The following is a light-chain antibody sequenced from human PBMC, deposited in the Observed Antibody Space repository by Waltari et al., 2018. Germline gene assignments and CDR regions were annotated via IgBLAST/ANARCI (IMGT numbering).Light chain of an antibody. V-gene: IGKV1-12*01. CDR1: QDINKW. Sequence: DIQMTQSPSSVSASVGDRVTITCRASQDINKWLAWFQQTPGKAPKLLIYAGSSLQSGVPSRFSGSGSGADFTLTISTLQPEDSATYYCQQYNSDDWTFGQGTKVEI. CDR3: QQYNSDDWT. J-gene: IGKJ1*01. CDR2: AGS.